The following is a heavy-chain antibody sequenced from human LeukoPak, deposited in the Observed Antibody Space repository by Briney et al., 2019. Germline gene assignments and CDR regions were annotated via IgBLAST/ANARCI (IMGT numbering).Heavy chain of an antibody. V-gene: IGHV3-11*04. Sequence: KPGGSLRLSCAASGFTFSDYYMSWIRQAPGKGLEWVSYISSSGSTIYYADSVKGRFTISRDNAKNSLHLQMNSLRAEDTAVYYCARVLSDSSGWYGGEFDYWGQGTLVTVSS. J-gene: IGHJ4*02. CDR1: GFTFSDYY. CDR2: ISSSGSTI. CDR3: ARVLSDSSGWYGGEFDY. D-gene: IGHD6-19*01.